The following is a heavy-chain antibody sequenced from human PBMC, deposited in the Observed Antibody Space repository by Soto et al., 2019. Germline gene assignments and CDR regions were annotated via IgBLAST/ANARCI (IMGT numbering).Heavy chain of an antibody. CDR3: AREALPQYSSGWYDVPNHFDY. V-gene: IGHV4-59*01. CDR2: ISYSGST. D-gene: IGHD6-19*01. Sequence: SETLSLTCTVSGDSISSYYWTWIRQPPGMGLEWIGFISYSGSTSYNPSLKSRVTMSVVTSKNQFSLKLSSMTAADTAVYYCAREALPQYSSGWYDVPNHFDYWGQGTLVTVSS. J-gene: IGHJ4*02. CDR1: GDSISSYY.